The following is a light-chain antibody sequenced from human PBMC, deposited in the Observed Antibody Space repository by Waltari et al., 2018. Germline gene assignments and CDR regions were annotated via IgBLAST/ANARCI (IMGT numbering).Light chain of an antibody. V-gene: IGKV4-1*01. J-gene: IGKJ2*01. CDR3: QQYSSPPHT. CDR2: WAS. Sequence: DIVMTQSPDSLAVSLGERATINCKSSQSVLYSSNNKNYLAWYQQKPGQPPKLLIYWASTRESGVPDRFSGSGSGTDFTLTISSLQAEDVAVYYCQQYSSPPHTFGQGTKLEIK. CDR1: QSVLYSSNNKNY.